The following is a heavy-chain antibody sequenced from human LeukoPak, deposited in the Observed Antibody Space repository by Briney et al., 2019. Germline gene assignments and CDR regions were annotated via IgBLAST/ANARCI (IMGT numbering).Heavy chain of an antibody. J-gene: IGHJ5*02. Sequence: SETLSLTCAVYGGSFSGYYWSWIRQPPGKGLEWIGEINHSGSTNYNPSLKSRVTISVDTSKNQFSLKLSSVTAADTAVYYCARGPLRFLEWLRDNWFDPWGQGTLVTVSS. CDR1: GGSFSGYY. CDR2: INHSGST. CDR3: ARGPLRFLEWLRDNWFDP. V-gene: IGHV4-34*01. D-gene: IGHD3-3*01.